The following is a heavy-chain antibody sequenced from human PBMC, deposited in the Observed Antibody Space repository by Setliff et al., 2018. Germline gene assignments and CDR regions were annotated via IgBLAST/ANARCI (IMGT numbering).Heavy chain of an antibody. Sequence: SETLSLTCTVSGGSISTYYWSWIRQPPGKGLEWIGYIYSSGSTNYNPSLESRVTILIDKSKNQFSLNLTSVTAADTAVYYCAKDFRDLGYSDYWGQGTLVTVSS. V-gene: IGHV4-4*08. CDR1: GGSISTYY. CDR3: AKDFRDLGYSDY. J-gene: IGHJ4*02. CDR2: IYSSGST.